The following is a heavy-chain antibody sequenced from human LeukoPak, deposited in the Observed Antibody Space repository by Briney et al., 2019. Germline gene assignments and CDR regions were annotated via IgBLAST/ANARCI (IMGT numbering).Heavy chain of an antibody. V-gene: IGHV3-21*01. CDR1: GFTFNTYS. Sequence: GGSLRLSCAASGFTFNTYSMTWVRQAPGKGLEWVSIICRTSDSTFYADSVKGRFTISRDNAKNSLYLQMNGLRAEDTAAYYCARGATDTTRWFDPWGQGTLVTVSS. CDR2: ICRTSDST. J-gene: IGHJ5*02. CDR3: ARGATDTTRWFDP. D-gene: IGHD1-7*01.